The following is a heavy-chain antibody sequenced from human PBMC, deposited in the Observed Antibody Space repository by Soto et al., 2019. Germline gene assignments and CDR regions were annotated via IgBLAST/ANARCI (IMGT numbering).Heavy chain of an antibody. CDR1: GYSFTSYW. Sequence: RGESLKISCKGSGYSFTSYWIGWVRQMPGKGLEWMGIIYPGDSDTRYSPSFQGQVTISADKSISTAYLQWSSLKASDTAMYYCARHLLTGQYYYYGMDVWGQGTTVTVSS. CDR3: ARHLLTGQYYYYGMDV. D-gene: IGHD7-27*01. J-gene: IGHJ6*02. CDR2: IYPGDSDT. V-gene: IGHV5-51*01.